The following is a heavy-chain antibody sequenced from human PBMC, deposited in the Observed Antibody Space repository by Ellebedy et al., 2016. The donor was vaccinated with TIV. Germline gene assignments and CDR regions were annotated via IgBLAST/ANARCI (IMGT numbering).Heavy chain of an antibody. J-gene: IGHJ2*01. CDR3: ARDSYQLLNWYFDL. D-gene: IGHD2-2*01. Sequence: GGSLRLXXAASGFTFSSYGMHWVRQAPGKGLEWVAVIWYDGSNKYYADSVKGRFTISRDNSKNTLYLQMNSLRAEDTAVYYCARDSYQLLNWYFDLWGRGTLVTVSS. V-gene: IGHV3-33*08. CDR2: IWYDGSNK. CDR1: GFTFSSYG.